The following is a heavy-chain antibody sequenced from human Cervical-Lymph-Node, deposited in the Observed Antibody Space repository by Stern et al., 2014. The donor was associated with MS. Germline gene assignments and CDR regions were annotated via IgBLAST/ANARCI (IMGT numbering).Heavy chain of an antibody. CDR2: ISGINCNP. D-gene: IGHD2-15*01. CDR1: GYTFTSYG. CDR3: ARGLLGSENAFDI. J-gene: IGHJ3*02. Sequence: QMQLVQSGAEVKKLGASVKVSCKASGYTFTSYGISWVRQAPGQGLEWMGWISGINCNPNYAQKLQGIVTMTTDTATSTAYMELRSLRSDDTAVYYCARGLLGSENAFDIWGQGTMVTVSS. V-gene: IGHV1-18*01.